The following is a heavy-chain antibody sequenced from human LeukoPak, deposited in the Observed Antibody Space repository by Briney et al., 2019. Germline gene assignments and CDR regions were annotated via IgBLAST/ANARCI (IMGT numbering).Heavy chain of an antibody. D-gene: IGHD6-13*01. V-gene: IGHV3-23*01. CDR2: ISDSGIYT. CDR1: GFTFSTYA. CDR3: AKDRYSGLNTIDY. J-gene: IGHJ4*02. Sequence: PGGSLRRSCAASGFTFSTYAMSWVRQAPGKGLEWVSGISDSGIYTYYADSVKGRFTISRDSSRNTLYLEMNSLRVEDTAVYYCAKDRYSGLNTIDYWGQGTLVTVSS.